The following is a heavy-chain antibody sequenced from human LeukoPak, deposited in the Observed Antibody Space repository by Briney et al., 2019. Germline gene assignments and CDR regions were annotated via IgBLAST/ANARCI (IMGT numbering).Heavy chain of an antibody. D-gene: IGHD3-10*01. Sequence: GGSLRLSCAASGFTFSSYAMSWVRQAPGKGLEWVSAISGSGGSTYYADSVKGRFTISRDNSKNTLYLQMNSLRAEDTAVYYCATSITMVRGYFDAFDIWGQGTMVTVSS. CDR1: GFTFSSYA. J-gene: IGHJ3*02. V-gene: IGHV3-23*01. CDR2: ISGSGGST. CDR3: ATSITMVRGYFDAFDI.